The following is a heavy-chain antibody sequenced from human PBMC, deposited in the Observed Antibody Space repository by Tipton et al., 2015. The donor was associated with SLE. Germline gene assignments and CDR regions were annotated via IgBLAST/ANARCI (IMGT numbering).Heavy chain of an antibody. Sequence: TLSLTCTVSGGSISSGDYYWSWIRQHPGKGLEWIGYIYYSGSTYYNPSLKSRVTISVDTSKNQFSLKLSSVTAADTAVYYCARAIPAYTTGWYYYFDHWGQGTLVTVSS. J-gene: IGHJ4*02. V-gene: IGHV4-30-4*01. CDR2: IYYSGST. CDR1: GGSISSGDYY. CDR3: ARAIPAYTTGWYYYFDH. D-gene: IGHD6-19*01.